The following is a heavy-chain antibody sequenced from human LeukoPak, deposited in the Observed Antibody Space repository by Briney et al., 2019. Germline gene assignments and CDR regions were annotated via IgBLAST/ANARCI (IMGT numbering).Heavy chain of an antibody. Sequence: KPSETLSLTCAVYGGSFSGYYWSWIRQPPGKGLEWIGEINHSGSTNYNPSLKSRVTMSVDTSKNQFSLKLSSVTAADTAVYYCAREGDCSSTSCYGGNWFDPWGQGTLVTVSS. D-gene: IGHD2-2*01. CDR1: GGSFSGYY. J-gene: IGHJ5*02. CDR3: AREGDCSSTSCYGGNWFDP. V-gene: IGHV4-34*01. CDR2: INHSGST.